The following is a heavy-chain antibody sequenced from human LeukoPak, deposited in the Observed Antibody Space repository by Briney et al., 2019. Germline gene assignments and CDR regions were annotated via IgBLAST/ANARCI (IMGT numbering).Heavy chain of an antibody. J-gene: IGHJ4*02. D-gene: IGHD3-22*01. CDR1: GGSISSGDYY. CDR2: IYYGGST. CDR3: ARAGMNYYDSSGYDFDY. V-gene: IGHV4-30-4*01. Sequence: PSETLSLTCTVSGGSISSGDYYWSWIRQPPGKGLEWIGYIYYGGSTYYNPSLKSRVTISVDTSKNQFSLKLSSVTAADTAVYYCARAGMNYYDSSGYDFDYWGQGALVTVSS.